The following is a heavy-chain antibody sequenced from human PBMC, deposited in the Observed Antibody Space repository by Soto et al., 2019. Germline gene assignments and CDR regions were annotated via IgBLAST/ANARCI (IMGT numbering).Heavy chain of an antibody. D-gene: IGHD6-13*01. J-gene: IGHJ5*02. CDR1: GGSFSGYY. CDR3: ARTPYSSSWGGAQNNWFDP. CDR2: INHSGST. Sequence: PSETLSLTCAVYGGSFSGYYWSWIRQPPGKGLEWIGEINHSGSTNYNPSLKSRVTISVDTSKNQFSLKLGSVTAADTAVYYCARTPYSSSWGGAQNNWFDPWGQGTLVTSPQ. V-gene: IGHV4-34*01.